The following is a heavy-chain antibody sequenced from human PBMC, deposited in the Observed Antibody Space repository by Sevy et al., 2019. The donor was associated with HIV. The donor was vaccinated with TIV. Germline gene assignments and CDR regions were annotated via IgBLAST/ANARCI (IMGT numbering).Heavy chain of an antibody. Sequence: ASVKVSCKASGYTFTSYYMHWVRQAPGQGLAWMGIINPSGGSTSYAQKFQGRVTMTRDTSTSTVYMELSSLRAEDTAVYYWARVPREPRPPGGSDHLYGMDVWGQGTTVTVSS. CDR3: ARVPREPRPPGGSDHLYGMDV. J-gene: IGHJ6*02. V-gene: IGHV1-46*01. CDR1: GYTFTSYY. D-gene: IGHD1-26*01. CDR2: INPSGGST.